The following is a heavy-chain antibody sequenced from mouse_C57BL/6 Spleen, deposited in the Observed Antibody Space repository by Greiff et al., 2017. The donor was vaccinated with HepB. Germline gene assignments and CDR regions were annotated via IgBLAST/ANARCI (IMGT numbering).Heavy chain of an antibody. J-gene: IGHJ1*03. Sequence: QVQLQQPGAELVMPGASVKLSCKASGYTFTSYWMHWVKQRPGQGLEWIGEIDPSDSYTNYNQKFKGKSTLTVDKSSSTAYMQLSSLTSEDSSVYYCARWLLLYFAVWGTGTTVTVSS. CDR2: IDPSDSYT. V-gene: IGHV1-69*01. D-gene: IGHD2-3*01. CDR1: GYTFTSYW. CDR3: ARWLLLYFAV.